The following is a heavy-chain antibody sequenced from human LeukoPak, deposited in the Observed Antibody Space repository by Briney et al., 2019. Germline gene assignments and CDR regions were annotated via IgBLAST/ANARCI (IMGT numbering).Heavy chain of an antibody. CDR1: GYTFTSYD. V-gene: IGHV1-8*01. J-gene: IGHJ3*02. CDR3: ARGPPIPATVTDDAFDI. D-gene: IGHD2-2*02. Sequence: ASVKVSCKASGYTFTSYDINWVRQATGQGLEWMGWMNPNSGNTGYAQKFQGRVTMTRNTSIRTAYMELSSLRSEDTAVYYCARGPPIPATVTDDAFDIWGQGTMVTVSS. CDR2: MNPNSGNT.